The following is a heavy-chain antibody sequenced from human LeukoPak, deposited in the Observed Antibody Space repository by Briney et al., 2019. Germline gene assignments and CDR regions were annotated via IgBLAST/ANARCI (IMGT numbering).Heavy chain of an antibody. V-gene: IGHV4-31*03. J-gene: IGHJ4*02. CDR3: ARGIKGYSYGHVDY. CDR2: IYYSGST. CDR1: GGSISSGGYY. Sequence: SETLSLTCTVSGGSISSGGYYWSWIRQHPGKGLEWIGYIYYSGSTYYNPSLKSRVTISVDTSKNQFSLKLSSVTAADTAVYYCARGIKGYSYGHVDYWGQGTLVTVSS. D-gene: IGHD5-18*01.